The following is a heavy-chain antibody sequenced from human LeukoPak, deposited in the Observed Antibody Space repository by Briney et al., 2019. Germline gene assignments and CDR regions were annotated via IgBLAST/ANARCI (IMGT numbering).Heavy chain of an antibody. CDR1: GYTFTDYH. Sequence: ASVKVSCKASGYTFTDYHMHWMRQAPGQGLEWMGWINPKTGGTNFAQKFQGRVTMTRDTSISTAYMGLSRLTSDDTAVYYCARRPHMAAAGAGWFDPWGQGTLVTVSS. V-gene: IGHV1-2*02. J-gene: IGHJ5*02. D-gene: IGHD6-13*01. CDR2: INPKTGGT. CDR3: ARRPHMAAAGAGWFDP.